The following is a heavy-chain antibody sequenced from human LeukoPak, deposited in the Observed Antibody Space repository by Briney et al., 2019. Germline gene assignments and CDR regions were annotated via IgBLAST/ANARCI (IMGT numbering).Heavy chain of an antibody. CDR2: IIPIPGIA. V-gene: IGHV1-69*02. CDR3: ARGPVGCSSTSCYSYWFDP. Sequence: SVKVSCKASGGTFSSYTISWVRQAPGQGLEWMGRIIPIPGIANYAQKFQGRVTITADISTSTAYMELSSLRSEDTAVYYCARGPVGCSSTSCYSYWFDPWGQGTLVTVSS. J-gene: IGHJ5*02. CDR1: GGTFSSYT. D-gene: IGHD2-2*02.